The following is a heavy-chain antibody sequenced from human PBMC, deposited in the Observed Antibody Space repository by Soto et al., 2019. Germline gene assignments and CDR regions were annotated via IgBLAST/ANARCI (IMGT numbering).Heavy chain of an antibody. CDR3: ARTKYYYDSTAYIFDY. J-gene: IGHJ4*02. CDR1: GGSISSTSYY. Sequence: SETLSLTCTVSGGSISSTSYYWGWIRQPPGKGLEWIASIYHSGGTYYNPSLKSRVTMSVDTSQNQFSLKLSSVSAADTAVYYCARTKYYYDSTAYIFDYWGQGALVTVSS. CDR2: IYHSGGT. V-gene: IGHV4-39*07. D-gene: IGHD3-22*01.